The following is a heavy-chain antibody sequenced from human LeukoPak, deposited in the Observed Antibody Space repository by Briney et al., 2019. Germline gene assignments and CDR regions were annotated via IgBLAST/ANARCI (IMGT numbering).Heavy chain of an antibody. D-gene: IGHD3-22*01. CDR1: GFTFSSYS. Sequence: GGSLRLSCAPSGFTFSSYSMNSVRQAPGKGLEWVSSISSSSSYIYYADSVKGRFTISRDNAKNSLYLQMNSLRAEDTAVYYCARDSSGYYQNAFDIWGQGTMVTVSS. V-gene: IGHV3-21*01. CDR2: ISSSSSYI. CDR3: ARDSSGYYQNAFDI. J-gene: IGHJ3*02.